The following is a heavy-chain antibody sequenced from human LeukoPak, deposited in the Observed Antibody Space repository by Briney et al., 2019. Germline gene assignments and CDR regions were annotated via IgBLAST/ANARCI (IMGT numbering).Heavy chain of an antibody. CDR1: GGTFSSYA. J-gene: IGHJ5*02. CDR2: IIPILGIA. CDR3: ASRQDWFDP. Sequence: SEKVSCKASGGTFSSYAISWVRQAPGQGLEWMGRIIPILGIANYAQKFQGRVTITADKSTSTAYMELSSLRSEDTAVYYCASRQDWFDPWGQGTLVTVSS. V-gene: IGHV1-69*04.